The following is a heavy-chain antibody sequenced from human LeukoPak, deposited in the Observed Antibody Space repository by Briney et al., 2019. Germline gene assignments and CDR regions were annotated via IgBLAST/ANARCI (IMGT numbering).Heavy chain of an antibody. CDR3: ARDLEQWLSGDDRRVAFDY. J-gene: IGHJ4*02. V-gene: IGHV3-7*01. CDR1: GFIFSSYW. CDR2: IKQDGSER. Sequence: GGSLRLSCAASGFIFSSYWMSWVRQAPGKGLEWVANIKQDGSERYYVDSVKGRFTISRDNAQTSLYLQMNSLRIDDTAVYYCARDLEQWLSGDDRRVAFDYWGQGALVTVSS. D-gene: IGHD6-19*01.